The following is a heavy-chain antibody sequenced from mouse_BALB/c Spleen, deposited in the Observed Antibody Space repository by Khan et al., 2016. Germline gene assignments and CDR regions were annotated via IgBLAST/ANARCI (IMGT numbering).Heavy chain of an antibody. CDR2: INPDSSTI. CDR3: ARLHYYGYMNY. J-gene: IGHJ2*01. CDR1: GFDFSRYW. Sequence: EVKLLESGGGLVQPGGSLKLSCAASGFDFSRYWMSWVRQAPGKGLEWIGEINPDSSTINYTPSLKDKFIISRDNAKNTLYLQMSKVRSEDTDLYYGARLHYYGYMNYWGQGTTLTVSS. D-gene: IGHD1-2*01. V-gene: IGHV4-1*02.